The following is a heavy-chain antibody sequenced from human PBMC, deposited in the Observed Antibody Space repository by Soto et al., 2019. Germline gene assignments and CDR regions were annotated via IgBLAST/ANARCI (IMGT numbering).Heavy chain of an antibody. CDR2: IYPSDSDT. J-gene: IGHJ3*01. CDR1: GYTFNTYW. V-gene: IGHV5-51*01. CDR3: ARQKLWMATINNDAFDV. D-gene: IGHD2-21*01. Sequence: GESLKISCRGSGYTFNTYWIGWVRQMPGKGLEWMGFIYPSDSDTTYSPSFQGQVAISVDKSISTAYLQWSSLKVSDTAIYYCARQKLWMATINNDAFDVWGQGTKVTVSS.